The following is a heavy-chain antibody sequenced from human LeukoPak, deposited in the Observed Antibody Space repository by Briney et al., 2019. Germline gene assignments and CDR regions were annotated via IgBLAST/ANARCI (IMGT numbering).Heavy chain of an antibody. J-gene: IGHJ4*02. CDR1: GFPFSNYA. D-gene: IGHD3-22*01. CDR2: INGNGDSS. V-gene: IGHV3-23*01. Sequence: GGSLRLSCAASGFPFSNYAMGWVRQAPGKGLEWVSGINGNGDSSYYADSVKGRFTISRDNSKSALYIQLNSLRAEDTAVYYCAKRDAYDSSGFSPLFDYWGQGALVTVSS. CDR3: AKRDAYDSSGFSPLFDY.